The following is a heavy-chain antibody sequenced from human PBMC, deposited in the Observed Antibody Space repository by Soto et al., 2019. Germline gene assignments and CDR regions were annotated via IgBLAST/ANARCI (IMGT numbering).Heavy chain of an antibody. CDR1: GYTFTSYG. CDR3: AGESTYYDFWSGPDY. D-gene: IGHD3-3*01. V-gene: IGHV1-18*01. CDR2: ISAYNGNT. J-gene: IGHJ4*02. Sequence: QVQLVQSGAEVKKPGASVKVSCKASGYTFTSYGISWVRQAPGQGLEWMGWISAYNGNTNYAQKLQGRVTMTTDTSTSTAYMELRSLRSDDTAVYYCAGESTYYDFWSGPDYWGQGTLVTVSS.